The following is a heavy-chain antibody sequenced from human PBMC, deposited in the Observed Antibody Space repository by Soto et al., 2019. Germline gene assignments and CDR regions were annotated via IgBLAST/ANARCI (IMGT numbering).Heavy chain of an antibody. CDR3: ARGAANYYDSSGYYSYFDY. V-gene: IGHV1-18*01. CDR2: ISAYNGNT. J-gene: IGHJ4*02. Sequence: ASVKGSCKASGYAFTSYGISWVRQAPGQGLEWMGWISAYNGNTNYAQKLQGRVTMTTDTSTSTAYMELRSLRSDDTAVYYCARGAANYYDSSGYYSYFDYCGQGTLLTVSS. CDR1: GYAFTSYG. D-gene: IGHD3-22*01.